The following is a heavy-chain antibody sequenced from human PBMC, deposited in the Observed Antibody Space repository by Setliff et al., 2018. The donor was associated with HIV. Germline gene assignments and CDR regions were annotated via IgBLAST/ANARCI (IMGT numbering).Heavy chain of an antibody. V-gene: IGHV3-74*01. CDR1: GFTFRDYW. J-gene: IGHJ6*04. CDR3: TKALYNSSFYGDY. Sequence: GGSLRLSCAASGFTFRDYWFHWVRQAPGKGLVWLSRINLDGTRADYADSVKGRFTISRDNAKNTLYMQMNSLRAEDTAVYYCTKALYNSSFYGDYWGKGTTVTVSS. D-gene: IGHD6-6*01. CDR2: INLDGTRA.